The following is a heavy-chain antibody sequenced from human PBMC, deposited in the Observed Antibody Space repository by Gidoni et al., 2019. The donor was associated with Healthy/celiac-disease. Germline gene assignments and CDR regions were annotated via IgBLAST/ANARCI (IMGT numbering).Heavy chain of an antibody. CDR2: ISSSSSYI. V-gene: IGHV3-21*01. CDR1: GVTFSSYS. J-gene: IGHJ4*02. D-gene: IGHD3-10*01. Sequence: EVQLVESGGGLVKPGGSLRLSCAASGVTFSSYSMNWVRQAPGKGLEWVSSISSSSSYIYYADSVKGRFTISRDNAKNSLYLQKNSLRAEDTAVYYCARGNMVRGVIIPTFDYWGQGTLVTVSS. CDR3: ARGNMVRGVIIPTFDY.